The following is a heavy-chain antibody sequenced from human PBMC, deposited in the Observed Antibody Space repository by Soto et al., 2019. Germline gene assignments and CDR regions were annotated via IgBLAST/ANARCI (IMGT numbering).Heavy chain of an antibody. D-gene: IGHD6-19*01. CDR2: MSFDGSSK. Sequence: QVQLVESGGGVVQPGRSLRLSCAASGFTFSNYGIHWVRQAPGKGLEWVAAMSFDGSSKYYGDSVKGRFTISRDNSKNTVYLEMNTLRADDTAVYYCAKTLRSGWYDDYFDYWGQGTLVTVSS. V-gene: IGHV3-30*18. CDR3: AKTLRSGWYDDYFDY. J-gene: IGHJ4*02. CDR1: GFTFSNYG.